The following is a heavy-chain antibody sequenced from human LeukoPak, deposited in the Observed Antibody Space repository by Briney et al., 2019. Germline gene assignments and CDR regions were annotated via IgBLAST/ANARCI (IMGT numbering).Heavy chain of an antibody. J-gene: IGHJ4*02. CDR3: ARSLGEIAVTDY. D-gene: IGHD6-19*01. Sequence: GGSLRLSCAASGFTFSSYSMNWVRQAPGKGLEWVSSISSSSSYIYYADSVKGRFTISRDNAKSSLYLQMNSLRAEDTAVYYCARSLGEIAVTDYWGQGTLVTVSS. V-gene: IGHV3-21*01. CDR2: ISSSSSYI. CDR1: GFTFSSYS.